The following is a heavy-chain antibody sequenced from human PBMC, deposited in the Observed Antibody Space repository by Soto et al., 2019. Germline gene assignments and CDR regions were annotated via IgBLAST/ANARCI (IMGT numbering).Heavy chain of an antibody. CDR2: IFYSGTT. CDR3: ARLNYYESSGYPAFDY. D-gene: IGHD3-22*01. J-gene: IGHJ4*02. V-gene: IGHV4-34*12. CDR1: GGSFSGYY. Sequence: SETLSLTCAVYGGSFSGYYWGWIRQPPGKGLEWIANIFYSGTTYYNPSLKSRVTISVDTSNNQFSLKLSSATAADTAVYYCARLNYYESSGYPAFDYWGQGTLVTVSS.